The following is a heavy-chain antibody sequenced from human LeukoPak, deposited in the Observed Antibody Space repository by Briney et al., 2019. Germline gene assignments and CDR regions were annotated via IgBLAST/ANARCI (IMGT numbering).Heavy chain of an antibody. V-gene: IGHV3-48*01. CDR2: ISSDSSTT. J-gene: IGHJ4*02. CDR1: GFTFSNYN. CDR3: AKNDFFDY. D-gene: IGHD1-1*01. Sequence: GGSLRLSCAASGFTFSNYNMNWVRQAPGKGLEWVSYISSDSSTTNYGDSVKGRFTISRDNAKNSLYLQMNSLRAGDTAVYYCAKNDFFDYWGQGTLVTVSS.